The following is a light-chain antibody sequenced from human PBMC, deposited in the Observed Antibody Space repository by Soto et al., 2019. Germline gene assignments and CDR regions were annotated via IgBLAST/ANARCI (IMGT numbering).Light chain of an antibody. CDR2: WAS. CDR3: QQYSSPPQT. J-gene: IGKJ1*01. V-gene: IGKV4-1*01. CDR1: QSVLYISNNENY. Sequence: DIVMTQSPDSLAVSVGERDNINCKSSQSVLYISNNENYLAWYQQTPGQPPKLLIYWASTRESGVPDRFSGSGSGTDFTLTISSLQAEDVAVYYCQQYSSPPQTFGQGTKVEVK.